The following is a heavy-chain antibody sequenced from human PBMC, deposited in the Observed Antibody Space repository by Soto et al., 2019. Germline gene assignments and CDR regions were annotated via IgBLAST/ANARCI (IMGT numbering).Heavy chain of an antibody. CDR1: GGTFSSYA. V-gene: IGHV1-69*01. CDR2: IIPIFGTA. Sequence: QVQLVQSGAEVKKPGSSVKVSCKASGGTFSSYAISWVRQAPGQGLEWMGGIIPIFGTANYAQKFQGRVMITADESTSTAYMELSSLRSEDTAVYYCARPVEMATISRSYFFYWGQGTLVTVSS. D-gene: IGHD5-12*01. J-gene: IGHJ4*02. CDR3: ARPVEMATISRSYFFY.